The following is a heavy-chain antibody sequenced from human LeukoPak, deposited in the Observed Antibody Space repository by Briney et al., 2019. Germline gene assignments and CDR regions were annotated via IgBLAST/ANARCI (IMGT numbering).Heavy chain of an antibody. J-gene: IGHJ4*02. Sequence: GESLKISCVTSGFDFSSHYMNWLRQAPGKGLEWASSFSDTGSYMYYADSVKGRFIISRDNAKNSLYLQMNSLRADDTAVYYCARGDRRTDYYGSGTYYNFDHWGQGILVTVSS. CDR3: ARGDRRTDYYGSGTYYNFDH. CDR2: FSDTGSYM. CDR1: GFDFSSHY. V-gene: IGHV3-21*04. D-gene: IGHD3-10*01.